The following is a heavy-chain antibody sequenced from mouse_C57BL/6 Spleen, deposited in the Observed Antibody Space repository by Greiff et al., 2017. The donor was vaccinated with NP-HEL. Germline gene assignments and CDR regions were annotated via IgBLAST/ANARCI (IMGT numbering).Heavy chain of an antibody. J-gene: IGHJ3*01. CDR2: IRNKANGYTT. Sequence: VQLKESGGGLVQPGGSLSLSCAASGFTFTDYYMSWVCQPPGKALEWLGFIRNKANGYTTEYSASVKGRFTISRDNSQSILYLQMNALRAEDSDTDYCASGDYDWFAYWGQGTLVTVSA. CDR3: ASGDYDWFAY. D-gene: IGHD2-4*01. CDR1: GFTFTDYY. V-gene: IGHV7-3*01.